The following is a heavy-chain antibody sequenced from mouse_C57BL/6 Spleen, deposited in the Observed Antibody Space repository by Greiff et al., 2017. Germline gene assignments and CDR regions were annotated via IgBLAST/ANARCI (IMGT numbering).Heavy chain of an antibody. CDR3: TRSFYYGSSYWYFDV. CDR1: GYTFTDYE. D-gene: IGHD1-1*01. J-gene: IGHJ1*03. V-gene: IGHV1-15*01. CDR2: IDPETGGT. Sequence: QVQLKESGAELVRPGASVTLSCKASGYTFTDYEMHWVKQTPVHGLEWIGAIDPETGGTAYNQKFKGKAILTADKSSRTAYMELRSLTSEDSAVYYCTRSFYYGSSYWYFDVWGTGTTVTVSS.